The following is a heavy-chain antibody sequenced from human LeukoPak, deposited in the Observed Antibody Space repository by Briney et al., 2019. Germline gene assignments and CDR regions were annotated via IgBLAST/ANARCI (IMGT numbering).Heavy chain of an antibody. CDR3: ARQNDFRLDY. Sequence: GESLKISCKGSGYSFTNYWIGWVRQMPGKGLEWMGIIYPGDSQSRYSPSFQGHVTMSADKSISTAYLQWSSLRASDTAIYYCARQNDFRLDYWGQGTLVTVSS. J-gene: IGHJ4*02. CDR2: IYPGDSQS. CDR1: GYSFTNYW. D-gene: IGHD3-3*01. V-gene: IGHV5-51*01.